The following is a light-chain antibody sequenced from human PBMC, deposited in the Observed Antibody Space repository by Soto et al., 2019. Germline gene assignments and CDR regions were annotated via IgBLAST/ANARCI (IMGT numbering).Light chain of an antibody. CDR2: EVS. V-gene: IGLV2-14*01. CDR1: NSDVGGHNY. CDR3: SSFSSTSTLYV. J-gene: IGLJ1*01. Sequence: QSALTQPASVSGSPGQSITISCTGTNSDVGGHNYVSWYQHHPGKAPKLMIYEVSNRPSGVSNRFSGYKSGNTASLTISGLQAEDEADYHCSSFSSTSTLYVFGTGTKLTVL.